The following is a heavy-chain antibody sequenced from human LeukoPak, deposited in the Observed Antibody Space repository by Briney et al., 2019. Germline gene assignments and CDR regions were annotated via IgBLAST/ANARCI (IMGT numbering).Heavy chain of an antibody. CDR1: GGSFSGYY. J-gene: IGHJ3*01. D-gene: IGHD4-17*01. Sequence: SETLSLTCAVYGGSFSGYYWTWIRHPPGKGLEWIGYISSIGSTNYNPSLKSRVTITVDTSKKQFSLKMTSVTAADTAVYYCARDPTTVTKGFDVWGQGTMVTVSS. CDR3: ARDPTTVTKGFDV. CDR2: ISSIGST. V-gene: IGHV4-59*01.